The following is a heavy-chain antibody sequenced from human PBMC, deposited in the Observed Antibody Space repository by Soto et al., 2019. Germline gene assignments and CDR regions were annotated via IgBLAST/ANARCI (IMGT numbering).Heavy chain of an antibody. CDR1: GGTFSSYA. Sequence: SVKVSCKASGGTFSSYAISWVRQAPGQGLGWMGGIIPIFGTANYAQKFQGRVTITADESTSTAYMELSSLRSEDTAVYYCARERVAAAGTTLFDYWGQGTLVTVSS. V-gene: IGHV1-69*13. D-gene: IGHD6-13*01. CDR2: IIPIFGTA. J-gene: IGHJ4*02. CDR3: ARERVAAAGTTLFDY.